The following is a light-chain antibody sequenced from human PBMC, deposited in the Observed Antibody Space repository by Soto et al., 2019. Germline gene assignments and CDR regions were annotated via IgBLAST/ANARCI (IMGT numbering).Light chain of an antibody. V-gene: IGKV3-15*01. CDR2: GAF. CDR3: QQYINWPVYT. Sequence: EIVMTQSPATLSVCPGEGATLSCRASQSVGSSLAWYQQKPGQAPRILIYGAFTRVTGIPARFSGSGSGTEFTLTISSLQSEDFAVYYCQQYINWPVYTFGQGTKLEIK. CDR1: QSVGSS. J-gene: IGKJ2*01.